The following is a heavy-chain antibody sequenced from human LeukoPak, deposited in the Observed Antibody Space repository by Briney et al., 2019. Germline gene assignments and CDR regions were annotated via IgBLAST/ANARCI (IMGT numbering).Heavy chain of an antibody. V-gene: IGHV3-48*03. D-gene: IGHD2-21*02. CDR1: GFPVNKYE. Sequence: QPGGSLRLSCAASGFPVNKYEMHWVRQAPGKGLERVSYIDAGATSTNYADSVWGRFTLSRDNAQNSVHLQMNSLRDEDTAVYYCVRGRLLRSTKYFDYWGQGALVTVSS. CDR3: VRGRLLRSTKYFDY. J-gene: IGHJ4*02. CDR2: IDAGATST.